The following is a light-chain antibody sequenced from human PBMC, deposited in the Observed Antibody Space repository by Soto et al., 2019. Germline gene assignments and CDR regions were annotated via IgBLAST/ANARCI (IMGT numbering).Light chain of an antibody. V-gene: IGKV3-20*01. CDR1: QGVTSNY. CDR3: QQYSTSVRT. J-gene: IGKJ1*01. CDR2: GAY. Sequence: EIVLTQSPGTLSLSLGERATLSCRASQGVTSNYLAWYQQKPGQAPSLVIYGAYSRAAGVPDRFSGRGSGTDFTLTISRLEPEDFVVYYCQQYSTSVRTFGQGTKVEV.